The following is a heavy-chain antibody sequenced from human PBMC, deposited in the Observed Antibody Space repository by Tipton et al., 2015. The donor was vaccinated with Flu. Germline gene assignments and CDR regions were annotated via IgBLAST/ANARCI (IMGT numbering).Heavy chain of an antibody. D-gene: IGHD6-19*01. J-gene: IGHJ4*02. CDR2: IRHDESDK. CDR3: AKDGWNTSGWYPFDY. CDR1: GFTFSGYG. V-gene: IGHV3-30*02. Sequence: QLVQSGGGVVQPGGSLRLSCAASGFTFSGYGMHWVRQAPGKGLEWVAFIRHDESDKYYAAPVKGRFTISRDNSKNALYLLINSLRAEDTAVYYCAKDGWNTSGWYPFDYWGQGTLVTVSS.